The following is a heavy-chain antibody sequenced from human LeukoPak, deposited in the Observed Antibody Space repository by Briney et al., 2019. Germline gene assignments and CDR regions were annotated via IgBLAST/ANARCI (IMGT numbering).Heavy chain of an antibody. CDR2: IYSGGST. D-gene: IGHD6-6*01. CDR1: GFTVSSNY. V-gene: IGHV3-53*01. Sequence: GWSLRLSCAASGFTVSSNYMSWVRQAPGKGLEWVSVIYSGGSTYYADSVKGRFTISRDNSKNTLYLQMNSLRAEDTAVYYCARERSIADDAFDIWGQGTMVTVSS. J-gene: IGHJ3*02. CDR3: ARERSIADDAFDI.